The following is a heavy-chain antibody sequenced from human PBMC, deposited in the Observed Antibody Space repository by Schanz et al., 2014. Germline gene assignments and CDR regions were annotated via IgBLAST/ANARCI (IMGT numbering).Heavy chain of an antibody. CDR3: ARGGPAYYFDD. CDR1: GFTFSSHW. CDR2: INSVGSNT. Sequence: EVQLVESGGGLVKPGGSLRLSCAASGFTFSSHWMHWVRQDPGKGLVWVARINSVGSNTDYADSVTGRFTISRDNAKNTLYLQMNTLRAEDTAVYYCARGGPAYYFDDWGQGTLVTVSS. V-gene: IGHV3-74*02. J-gene: IGHJ4*02.